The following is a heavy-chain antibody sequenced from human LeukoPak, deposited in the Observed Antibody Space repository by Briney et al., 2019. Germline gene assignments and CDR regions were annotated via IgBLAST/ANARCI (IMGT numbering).Heavy chain of an antibody. Sequence: ASVKVSCKVSGYTLTELSMHWVRQAPGKGLEWMEGFDPEDGETIYAQKFQGRVTMTEDTSTDTAYMELSSLRSEDTAVYYCATDLAMVRGVRRDYWGQGTLVTVSS. CDR3: ATDLAMVRGVRRDY. CDR2: FDPEDGET. D-gene: IGHD3-10*01. J-gene: IGHJ4*02. CDR1: GYTLTELS. V-gene: IGHV1-24*01.